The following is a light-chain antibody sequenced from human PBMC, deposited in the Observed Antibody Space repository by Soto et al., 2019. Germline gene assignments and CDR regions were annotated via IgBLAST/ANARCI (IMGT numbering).Light chain of an antibody. Sequence: EIVLTQSPGTLSLSPEERATLSCRASQSVSSSYLAWYQQKPGQAPRLLIYGASSRATGIPDRFSGSGSGTDFTLTINRLEPEDFAVYYCQLYGSSPRTFGQGTKVEIK. J-gene: IGKJ1*01. V-gene: IGKV3-20*01. CDR3: QLYGSSPRT. CDR1: QSVSSSY. CDR2: GAS.